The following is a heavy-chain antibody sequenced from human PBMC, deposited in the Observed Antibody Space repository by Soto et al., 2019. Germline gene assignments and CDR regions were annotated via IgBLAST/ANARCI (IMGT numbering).Heavy chain of an antibody. V-gene: IGHV3-33*03. J-gene: IGHJ4*02. CDR3: ARDRGGGYDSDY. CDR1: GFNFDRYA. D-gene: IGHD5-12*01. CDR2: IWHDGSEK. Sequence: QVQLVESGGGVVQPGRSLRLSCAAAGFNFDRYAIHWVRQSPGKGLEWVAIIWHDGSEKYYGDSVEGRFTISRDNSKNTVYLEMDGLRPEDTAVYLCARDRGGGYDSDYWGQGTQVPVSP.